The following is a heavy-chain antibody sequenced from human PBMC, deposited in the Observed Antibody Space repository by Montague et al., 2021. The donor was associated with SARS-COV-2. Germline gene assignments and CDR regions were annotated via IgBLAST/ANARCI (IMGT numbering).Heavy chain of an antibody. CDR2: LYYTGST. Sequence: SETLSLTCTVSGGSISSSSYYWGWIRQPPGKGLEWIGSLYYTGSTYYNPSLKSRVTISVYTSKNQFALKLSSVTAADTAVYYCARDSSSWYYWFDPWGQGTMVTVSS. D-gene: IGHD6-13*01. CDR3: ARDSSSWYYWFDP. CDR1: GGSISSSSYY. V-gene: IGHV4-39*01. J-gene: IGHJ5*02.